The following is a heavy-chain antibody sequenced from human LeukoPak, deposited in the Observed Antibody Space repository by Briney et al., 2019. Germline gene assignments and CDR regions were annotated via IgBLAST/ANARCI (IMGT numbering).Heavy chain of an antibody. J-gene: IGHJ4*02. CDR3: AKHSGSYYGYFDY. D-gene: IGHD1-26*01. V-gene: IGHV3-23*01. Sequence: GGSLRLSCAASGFTFSLYAMNWVRQAPGKGLEWVSAISGDGGDTFYADSVQGRFTVTRDNSKNTLFLQMNSLRAEDTAVYYCAKHSGSYYGYFDYWGQGTLVTVSS. CDR1: GFTFSLYA. CDR2: ISGDGGDT.